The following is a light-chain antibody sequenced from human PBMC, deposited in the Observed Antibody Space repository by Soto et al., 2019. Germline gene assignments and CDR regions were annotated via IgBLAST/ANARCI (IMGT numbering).Light chain of an antibody. V-gene: IGLV1-44*01. J-gene: IGLJ7*01. Sequence: QSVLTQPPSASGTPGQRVTISCSGSNSNIGSTSVSWYRQLPGTAPKLLIYTNNQRPSGVPDRFSGSKSGTSASLAISGLQSDDEADYYCAAWDDSLNGAVFGGGTQLTVL. CDR3: AAWDDSLNGAV. CDR1: NSNIGSTS. CDR2: TNN.